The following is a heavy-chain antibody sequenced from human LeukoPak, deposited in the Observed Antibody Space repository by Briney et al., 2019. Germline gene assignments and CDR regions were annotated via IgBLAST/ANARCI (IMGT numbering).Heavy chain of an antibody. J-gene: IGHJ4*02. CDR1: GFTLRSFA. Sequence: PGGSLRLSCTASGFTLRSFAMSWVRPAPGKGLEWVSTIDDGGSNTYYADSVKCRFTISRHNYKKTLYLQMNSLGADDTATYYCAKAGIVRATFRMDYWGQGTLVTVSS. D-gene: IGHD1-26*01. V-gene: IGHV3-23*01. CDR3: AKAGIVRATFRMDY. CDR2: IDDGGSNT.